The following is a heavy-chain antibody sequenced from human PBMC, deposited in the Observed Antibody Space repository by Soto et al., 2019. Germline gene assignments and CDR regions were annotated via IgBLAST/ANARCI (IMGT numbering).Heavy chain of an antibody. V-gene: IGHV3-30*18. CDR3: AKAMSMLVLGYFDY. J-gene: IGHJ4*02. Sequence: QVQLVESGGGVVQPGRSLRLSCSGSGFTFSNYGMHWGRQAQGKGLEWVALISYDGSNQYYADSVKGRFTISRDNSKNTLYLQMNSLRAEDTAVYYCAKAMSMLVLGYFDYWGQGTLVTVSS. CDR2: ISYDGSNQ. D-gene: IGHD2-8*01. CDR1: GFTFSNYG.